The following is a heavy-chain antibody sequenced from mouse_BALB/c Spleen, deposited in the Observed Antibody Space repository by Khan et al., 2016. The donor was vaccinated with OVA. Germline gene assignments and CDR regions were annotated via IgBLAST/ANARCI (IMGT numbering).Heavy chain of an antibody. CDR2: ISPGSGDI. J-gene: IGHJ3*01. D-gene: IGHD1-2*01. CDR3: ARRNYFGYTFAY. V-gene: IGHV1-77*01. CDR1: GYTFTDYY. Sequence: QVQLKQSGAELARPGASVKLSCKASGYTFTDYYINWMKQRTGQGLEWIGEISPGSGDIYYNEKFNGKATLTADKSSSTACMQLSSLTSEASADYCCARRNYFGYTFAYWGQGTLVTVSA.